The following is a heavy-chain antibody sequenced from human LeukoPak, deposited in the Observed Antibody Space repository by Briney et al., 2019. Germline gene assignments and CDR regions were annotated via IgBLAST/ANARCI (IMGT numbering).Heavy chain of an antibody. D-gene: IGHD6-19*01. CDR1: GYTFTSYG. V-gene: IGHV1-2*02. J-gene: IGHJ4*02. CDR3: AREGGYSSGWGVLL. Sequence: ASVKVSCKASGYTFTSYGISWVRQAPGQGLEWMGWINPNSGDTKFAQKFQGRVTMTRDTSISTAYMELSRLRSDDTAVYYCAREGGYSSGWGVLLWGQGTLVSVSS. CDR2: INPNSGDT.